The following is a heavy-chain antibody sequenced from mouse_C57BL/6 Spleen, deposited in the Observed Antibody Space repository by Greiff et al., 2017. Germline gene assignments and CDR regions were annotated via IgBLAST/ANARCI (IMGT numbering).Heavy chain of an antibody. D-gene: IGHD2-5*01. J-gene: IGHJ3*01. CDR1: GFTFSSYG. V-gene: IGHV5-6*01. Sequence: EVKLVESGGDLVKPGGSLKLSCAASGFTFSSYGMSWVRQTPDKRLEWVATISSGGSYTYYPDSVKGRFTISRDNAKNTLYLQMSSLTSEDTAMYYCARQKSSYYSNYAWFAYWGQGTLVTVSA. CDR3: ARQKSSYYSNYAWFAY. CDR2: ISSGGSYT.